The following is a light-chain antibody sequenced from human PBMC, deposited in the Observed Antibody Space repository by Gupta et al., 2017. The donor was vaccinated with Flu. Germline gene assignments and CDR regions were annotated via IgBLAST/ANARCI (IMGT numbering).Light chain of an antibody. CDR3: QHCDTFPLT. J-gene: IGKJ4*01. Sequence: PSSLSAAVGDIVTITCRARHSISTSLAWYQHKPGKAPKLLSYWASTLQTGVPSRFSGSGSGTEFTLTSTTLQADDFATYCCQHCDTFPLTFGGGTKVDIK. V-gene: IGKV1-5*03. CDR2: WAS. CDR1: HSISTS.